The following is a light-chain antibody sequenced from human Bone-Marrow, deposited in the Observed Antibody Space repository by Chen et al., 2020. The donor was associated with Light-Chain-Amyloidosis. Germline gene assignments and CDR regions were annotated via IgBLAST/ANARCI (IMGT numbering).Light chain of an antibody. CDR2: YVT. J-gene: IGLJ2*01. Sequence: QSALTQPASVSGSPGQSITISCTGTSSDGGRSNLVSWYQQYPGKAPKLIIYYVTNRTSVFSSGVARANVNNANSLRSWRLQDEDEAEDYGWACVGSHPVVFGGGAKLTVL. V-gene: IGLV2-23*02. CDR3: WACVGSHPVV. CDR1: SSDGGRSNL.